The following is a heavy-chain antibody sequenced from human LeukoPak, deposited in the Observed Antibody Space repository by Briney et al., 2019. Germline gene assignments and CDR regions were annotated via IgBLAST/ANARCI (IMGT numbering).Heavy chain of an antibody. CDR3: ARHSPTHNWFDP. J-gene: IGHJ5*02. CDR2: IYYSGST. V-gene: IGHV4-39*01. CDR1: GGSISSSSYY. Sequence: PSETLSLTCTVSGGSISSSSYYWGWIRQPPGKGLEWIGSIYYSGSTYYNPSLKSRVTISVDTSKNQFSLKLSSVTAADTAVYYCARHSPTHNWFDPWGQGTLVTVSS.